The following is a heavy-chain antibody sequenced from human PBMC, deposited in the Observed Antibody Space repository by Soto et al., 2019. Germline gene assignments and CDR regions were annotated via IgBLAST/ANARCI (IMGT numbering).Heavy chain of an antibody. Sequence: PGGSLRLSFAASGVTFSIYYMSWIRQAPGKGLEWVSYISSSGSTIYYADSVKGRFTISRDNAKNSLYLQMNSLRAEDTAVYYCARAAYDFWSGYYLSLSPAPDDYWGQGTLVTVSS. CDR3: ARAAYDFWSGYYLSLSPAPDDY. V-gene: IGHV3-11*01. J-gene: IGHJ4*02. D-gene: IGHD3-3*01. CDR1: GVTFSIYY. CDR2: ISSSGSTI.